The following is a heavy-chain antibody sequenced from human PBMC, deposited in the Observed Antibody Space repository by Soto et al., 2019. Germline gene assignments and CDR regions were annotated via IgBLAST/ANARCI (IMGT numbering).Heavy chain of an antibody. Sequence: QVHLVQSGAEVKKPGASVKVSCKASGYTFASYAISWMRQAPGQGLEWMGWIRAYNGNTNYSQKLQVRVTMTADTSASTAYMEQRSLRSDDTAVYSCERRPPTPAYWGQGTLVTVAS. CDR2: IRAYNGNT. CDR1: GYTFASYA. J-gene: IGHJ4*02. V-gene: IGHV1-18*01. CDR3: ERRPPTPAY.